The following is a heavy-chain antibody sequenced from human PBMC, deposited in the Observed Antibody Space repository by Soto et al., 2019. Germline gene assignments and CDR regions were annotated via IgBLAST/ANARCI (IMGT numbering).Heavy chain of an antibody. Sequence: QVQLVQSGAEVKKPGASVKVSCKASGYTFTRYYMHWVRQAPGQGLEWMGIINPSGGDTSYAQKFQGRVTMTRDTSTSTVYMELSSLRFEDTAVYYCARVPLYSSSWSSMGVWGQGTTFTVSS. J-gene: IGHJ6*02. CDR1: GYTFTRYY. V-gene: IGHV1-46*01. CDR3: ARVPLYSSSWSSMGV. D-gene: IGHD6-13*01. CDR2: INPSGGDT.